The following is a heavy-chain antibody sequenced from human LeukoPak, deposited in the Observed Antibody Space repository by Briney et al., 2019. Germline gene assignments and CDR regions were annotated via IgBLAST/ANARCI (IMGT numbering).Heavy chain of an antibody. D-gene: IGHD3-22*01. V-gene: IGHV1-69-2*01. CDR1: GYTFTDCY. CDR3: ATGRYYYDSSGYYQFDY. Sequence: AASVKISCKVSGYTFTDCYMHWVQQAPGKGLEWMGLVDPEDGETIYAEKFQGRVTITADTSTDTAYMELSSLRSEDTAVYYCATGRYYYDSSGYYQFDYWGQGTLVTVSS. CDR2: VDPEDGET. J-gene: IGHJ4*02.